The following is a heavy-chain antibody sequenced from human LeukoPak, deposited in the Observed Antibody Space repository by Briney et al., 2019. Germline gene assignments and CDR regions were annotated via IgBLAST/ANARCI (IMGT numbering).Heavy chain of an antibody. CDR2: IRWNSGSI. Sequence: GGSLRLSCAASGFTFDDYAMHWVRQAPGKGLEWVSGIRWNSGSIGYADSVKGRFTISRDNAKNSLYLQMNSLRAEDTALYYCAKDLDVDAAGPFDYWGQGTLVTVSS. CDR1: GFTFDDYA. J-gene: IGHJ4*02. CDR3: AKDLDVDAAGPFDY. V-gene: IGHV3-9*01. D-gene: IGHD6-13*01.